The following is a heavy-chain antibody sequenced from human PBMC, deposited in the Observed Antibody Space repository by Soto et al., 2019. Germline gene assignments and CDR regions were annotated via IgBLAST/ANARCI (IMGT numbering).Heavy chain of an antibody. J-gene: IGHJ4*02. Sequence: PGGSLRLSCAASGFTFSSYAMSWVRQAPGKGLEWVSAISGSGGSTYYADSVKGRFTISRDNSKNTLYLQMNSLRAEDTAVYYCAKDLLMTTVSLLGSLANWGQGTLVTVSS. CDR1: GFTFSSYA. D-gene: IGHD4-17*01. CDR2: ISGSGGST. V-gene: IGHV3-23*01. CDR3: AKDLLMTTVSLLGSLAN.